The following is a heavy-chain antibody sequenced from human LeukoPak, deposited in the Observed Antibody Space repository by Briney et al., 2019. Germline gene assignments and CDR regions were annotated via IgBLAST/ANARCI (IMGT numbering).Heavy chain of an antibody. V-gene: IGHV3-23*01. D-gene: IGHD1-1*01. CDR1: GFSFSNFA. CDR2: IRGGGET. Sequence: PGGSLRPSCAASGFSFSNFAMSWVRQAPARGPEWVLGIRGGGETFYAGVVKGRFTLPRDDSRNTMYLQLNKLRVEYTAIYYCAKANWVSNADAVWWGQGTQVTVSS. CDR3: AKANWVSNADAVW. J-gene: IGHJ4*02.